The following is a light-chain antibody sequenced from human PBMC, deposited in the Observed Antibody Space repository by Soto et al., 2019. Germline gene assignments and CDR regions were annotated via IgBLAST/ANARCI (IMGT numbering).Light chain of an antibody. Sequence: DIQMTQSPSSVSASVGDRVTITCRASQGISSWVGWYQQKPGRAPNLLIYDASSLQSGVPSRFSGSGSGTEFTLTISSLQPEDFATSYCQQADTFPLTFGGGTNVEIK. CDR1: QGISSW. CDR2: DAS. J-gene: IGKJ4*01. CDR3: QQADTFPLT. V-gene: IGKV1-12*01.